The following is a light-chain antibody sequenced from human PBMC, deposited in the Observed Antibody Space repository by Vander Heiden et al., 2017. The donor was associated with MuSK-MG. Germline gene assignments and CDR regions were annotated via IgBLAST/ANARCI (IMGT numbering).Light chain of an antibody. Sequence: QSALTQPASVSGSLGQSITISCTGTSSDVGAYNFVSWYQQYPGKAPKRGMYEVYNRPSGVSNRFSGSKSGTTASPTISGLQAEDEADDYCSSYTTILELRFGGGTRLTVL. CDR3: SSYTTILELR. V-gene: IGLV2-14*01. CDR2: EVY. J-gene: IGLJ2*01. CDR1: SSDVGAYNF.